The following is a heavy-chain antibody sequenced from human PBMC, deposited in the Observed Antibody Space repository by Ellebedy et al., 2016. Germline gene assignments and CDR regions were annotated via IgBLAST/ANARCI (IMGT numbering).Heavy chain of an antibody. J-gene: IGHJ4*02. V-gene: IGHV1-69*13. D-gene: IGHD7-27*01. CDR1: GGTFSSYA. CDR3: AGDQGGSIYLGN. Sequence: SVKVSXXASGGTFSSYAISSVRQAPGQGLEWMGGIIPIFGTANYAQKFQGRVTITADESTSTAYMELSSLRSEDTAVYYCAGDQGGSIYLGNWGQGTLVTVSS. CDR2: IIPIFGTA.